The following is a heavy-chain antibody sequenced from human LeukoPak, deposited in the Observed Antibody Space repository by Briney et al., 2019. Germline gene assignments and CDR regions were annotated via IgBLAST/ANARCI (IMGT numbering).Heavy chain of an antibody. CDR1: GGSISRYY. J-gene: IGHJ4*02. D-gene: IGHD6-6*01. CDR3: ARAVSSRDPFDY. V-gene: IGHV4-59*01. Sequence: SETLSLTCTVSGGSISRYYWSWLRHPPGKGLEWIEYIYYSGSTNYNPSLKSRVTISVDTSKNQFSLKLSSVTAADTAVYYCARAVSSRDPFDYWGQGTLVTVSS. CDR2: IYYSGST.